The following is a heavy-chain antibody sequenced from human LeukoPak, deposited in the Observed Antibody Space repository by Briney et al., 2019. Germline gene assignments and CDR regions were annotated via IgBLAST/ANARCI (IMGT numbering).Heavy chain of an antibody. CDR2: ISSSSSYI. CDR1: GVTFSSYS. D-gene: IGHD5-18*01. Sequence: GGSLRLSCAASGVTFSSYSMNWVRQAPGQGLEWVSSISSSSSYIYYADSVKGRFTISRDNAKNSLYLQMNSLRAEDTAVYYCASLMSGYSYGTFDYWGQGTLVTVSS. J-gene: IGHJ4*02. CDR3: ASLMSGYSYGTFDY. V-gene: IGHV3-21*01.